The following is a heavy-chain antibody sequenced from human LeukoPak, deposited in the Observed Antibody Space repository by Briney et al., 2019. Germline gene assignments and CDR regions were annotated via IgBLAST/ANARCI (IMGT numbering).Heavy chain of an antibody. Sequence: SETLSLTCTVSGGSISSYYWSWIRQPPGKGLEWIGYIYYSGNTNYNPSLKSRVTISVDTSKNQFSLKLSSVTAADTAVYYCARDGVYGDHTIKNWFDPWGQGTLVTVSS. CDR2: IYYSGNT. CDR1: GGSISSYY. D-gene: IGHD4-17*01. V-gene: IGHV4-59*12. CDR3: ARDGVYGDHTIKNWFDP. J-gene: IGHJ5*02.